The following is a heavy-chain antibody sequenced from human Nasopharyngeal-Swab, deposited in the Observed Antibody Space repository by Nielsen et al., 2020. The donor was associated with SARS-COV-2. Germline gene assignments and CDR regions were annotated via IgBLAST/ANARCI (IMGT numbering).Heavy chain of an antibody. J-gene: IGHJ4*02. Sequence: GESLKISCAASGFTFSSYAMHWVRQAPGKGLEWVAVISYDGDIKHYADSVKGRFTISRDNSKNTQHLEMNSLRPEDTAVYYCAKDRAWCLFDNWGQGTLVTVSS. CDR3: AKDRAWCLFDN. D-gene: IGHD2-15*01. CDR2: ISYDGDIK. CDR1: GFTFSSYA. V-gene: IGHV3-30*18.